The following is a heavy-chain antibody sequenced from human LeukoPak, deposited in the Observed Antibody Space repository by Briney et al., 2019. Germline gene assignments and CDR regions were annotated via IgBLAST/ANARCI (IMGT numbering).Heavy chain of an antibody. J-gene: IGHJ4*02. CDR2: IYYSGST. CDR3: ARYLGAMITFGGVIGSKYYFDY. Sequence: SETLSLTCTVSGGSISSYYWSWIRQPPGKGLEWIGYIYYSGSTNYNPSLKSRVTISVDTSKNQFSLKLSSVTAADTAVYYCARYLGAMITFGGVIGSKYYFDYWGQGTLVTVSS. V-gene: IGHV4-59*12. D-gene: IGHD3-16*02. CDR1: GGSISSYY.